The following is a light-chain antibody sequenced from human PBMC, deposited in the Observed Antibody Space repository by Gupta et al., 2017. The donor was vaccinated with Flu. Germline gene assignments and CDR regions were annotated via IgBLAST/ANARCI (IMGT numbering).Light chain of an antibody. CDR3: QQYKTYPIT. CDR1: QGIGNN. V-gene: IGKV1-16*02. J-gene: IGKJ5*01. Sequence: DIQMTQSPSSLSASPGDRVTITCRASQGIGNNLAWFQQKPGKAPKSLIHAASSLQSGIPSNFRGSGSGTNFTLTISGLQPEDFATYYCQQYKTYPITFGQGTRLEVK. CDR2: AAS.